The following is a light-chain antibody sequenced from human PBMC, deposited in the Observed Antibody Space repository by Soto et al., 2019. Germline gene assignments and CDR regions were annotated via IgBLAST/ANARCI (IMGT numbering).Light chain of an antibody. CDR2: AAS. V-gene: IGKV1-39*01. CDR1: QSISNY. Sequence: DLPMTQSPSSLSASVGDRVTITCRASQSISNYLNWYQQKPGKAPKLLIYAASSLHSGVPSRFSGGGSGTEFTLTISSLQPEDFATYYCQQSHTAPRTFGQGTKLEI. CDR3: QQSHTAPRT. J-gene: IGKJ2*01.